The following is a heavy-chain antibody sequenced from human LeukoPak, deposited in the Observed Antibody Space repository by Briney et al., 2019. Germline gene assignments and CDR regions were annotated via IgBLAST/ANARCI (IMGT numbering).Heavy chain of an antibody. D-gene: IGHD4-17*01. CDR3: ARVSRDYVFDY. Sequence: SSETLSLTCTVSGGSISSYYWSWIRQPAGKGLEWIGRIYTSGGTNYNPSLKSRVTMSVDTSKNQFSLKLSSVTAADTAVYYCARVSRDYVFDYWGQGTLVTVSS. J-gene: IGHJ4*02. V-gene: IGHV4-4*07. CDR2: IYTSGGT. CDR1: GGSISSYY.